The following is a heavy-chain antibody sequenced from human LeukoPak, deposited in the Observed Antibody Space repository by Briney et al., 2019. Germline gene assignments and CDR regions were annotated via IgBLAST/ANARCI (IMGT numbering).Heavy chain of an antibody. D-gene: IGHD3-22*01. CDR3: AKDTNALRWLLRGAPDY. J-gene: IGHJ4*02. CDR2: ISGSGGST. Sequence: PGGSLRLSCAASGFTFSSYAMSWVRQAPGKGLEWVSAISGSGGSTYYADSVKGRFTISRDNSKNTLYLQMNSLRAEDTAVYYCAKDTNALRWLLRGAPDYWGQGTLVTVSS. CDR1: GFTFSSYA. V-gene: IGHV3-23*01.